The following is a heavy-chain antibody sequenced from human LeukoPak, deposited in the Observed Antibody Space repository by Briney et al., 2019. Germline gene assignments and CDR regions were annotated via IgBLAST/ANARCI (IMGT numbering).Heavy chain of an antibody. D-gene: IGHD1-1*01. Sequence: GGSLRLSCAASGFTFSKFPMGWVRQAPGRGLEWVSAISASGGVTFYADSPRGRFTISRDNSKSTLYLQMNGLRAEDTAIFYCAKSLFTSATGTGRAFHIWGQGTRVTVSS. J-gene: IGHJ3*02. CDR1: GFTFSKFP. V-gene: IGHV3-23*01. CDR2: ISASGGVT. CDR3: AKSLFTSATGTGRAFHI.